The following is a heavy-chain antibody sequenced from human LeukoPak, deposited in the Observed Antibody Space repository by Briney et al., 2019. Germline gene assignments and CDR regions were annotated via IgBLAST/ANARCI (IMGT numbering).Heavy chain of an antibody. D-gene: IGHD4-17*01. CDR3: TSHDSGDYPFDY. V-gene: IGHV3-73*01. CDR2: IRSKANSYAT. CDR1: GFTFSGSA. J-gene: IGHJ4*02. Sequence: PGGSLRLSCAASGFTFSGSAMHWVRQASGKGLEWVGRIRSKANSYATAYAASVKGRFTISRDDSKNTAYLQMNTLKTEDTAVYYCTSHDSGDYPFDYWGQGTLVTASS.